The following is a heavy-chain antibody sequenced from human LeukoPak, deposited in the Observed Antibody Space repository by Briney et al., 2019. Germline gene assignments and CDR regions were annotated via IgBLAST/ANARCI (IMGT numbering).Heavy chain of an antibody. D-gene: IGHD2-2*01. V-gene: IGHV3-7*01. CDR2: IKQDGFEK. CDR1: GFPFNNFW. J-gene: IGHJ5*02. Sequence: GSLRLSCAAFGFPFNNFWMSWVRQAPGKGLEWVANIKQDGFEKYYVDSVRGRFTISRDNAKNSLSLQMNSLRAEDTAVYYCARDGCTSTTCSTLGGFSSWGQGTLVTVSS. CDR3: ARDGCTSTTCSTLGGFSS.